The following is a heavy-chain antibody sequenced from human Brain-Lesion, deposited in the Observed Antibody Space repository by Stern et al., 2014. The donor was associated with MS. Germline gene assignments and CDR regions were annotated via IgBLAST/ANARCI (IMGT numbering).Heavy chain of an antibody. CDR3: ARAVRNQLLSEY. Sequence: VQLVESGAEVKKPGASVKGSCKASGYTFSSYDITWVRQASGHGLEGMGWMNPYSGNTGYAQKFKGRVSMTSDPSISTVYMELTSLTSDDTAVYFCARAVRNQLLSEYWGQGTLVTVSS. V-gene: IGHV1-8*01. J-gene: IGHJ4*02. CDR2: MNPYSGNT. D-gene: IGHD2-2*01. CDR1: GYTFSSYD.